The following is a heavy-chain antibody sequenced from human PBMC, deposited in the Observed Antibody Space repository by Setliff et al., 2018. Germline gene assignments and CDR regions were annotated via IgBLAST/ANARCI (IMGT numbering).Heavy chain of an antibody. J-gene: IGHJ6*02. CDR1: GYTFRQSI. Sequence: ASVKVSCKASGYTFRQSIVSWVRQAPGQGLEWLGWIGVYSGNTYSAQRFQGRVSLTTDESTNTAYLELRGLRSDDTAVYYCMRLVRFCSRTVCQRTSGDEAWGQGTSVTVSS. D-gene: IGHD3-3*01. CDR3: MRLVRFCSRTVCQRTSGDEA. CDR2: IGVYSGNT. V-gene: IGHV1-18*01.